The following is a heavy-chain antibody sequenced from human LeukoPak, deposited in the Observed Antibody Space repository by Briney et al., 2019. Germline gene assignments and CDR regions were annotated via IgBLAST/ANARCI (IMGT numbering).Heavy chain of an antibody. CDR1: GGSISSYY. J-gene: IGHJ2*01. CDR3: ARDWAVAAAGNWYFDL. D-gene: IGHD6-13*01. CDR2: IYTSGST. Sequence: SETLSLTCTVSGGSISSYYWSWIRQPAGKGLEWIGRIYTSGSTNYNPSLKSRVTMSVDTSKNQFSLKLSSVTAADTAVYYCARDWAVAAAGNWYFDLWGRGTLVTVSS. V-gene: IGHV4-4*07.